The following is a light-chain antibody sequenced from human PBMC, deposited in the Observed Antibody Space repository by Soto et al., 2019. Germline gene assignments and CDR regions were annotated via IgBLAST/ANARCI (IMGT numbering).Light chain of an antibody. CDR2: AAS. V-gene: IGKV1-39*01. J-gene: IGKJ5*01. CDR3: QQSYSTPIT. Sequence: IHMTQSPSSLSASVGHRVIITCRASQSISSYLNWYQQKQGKAPKLLIYAASSLQSGVPSRFSGSGSGTDFNLTISSLQTEDFATYYCQQSYSTPITFGQGTRLEIK. CDR1: QSISSY.